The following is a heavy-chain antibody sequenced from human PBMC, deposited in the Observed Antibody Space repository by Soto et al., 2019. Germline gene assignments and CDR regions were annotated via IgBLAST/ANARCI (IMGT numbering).Heavy chain of an antibody. D-gene: IGHD2-8*01. CDR3: AREDLVANTGLGDY. J-gene: IGHJ4*02. Sequence: QVQLVESGGGVVQPGGSLRLSCAASGFTFRNYIMHWVRQAPGKGLEWVTLIWSDGSSKHYADSVKGRITISRDNSKNTLYLQTESLKTEDTAVYYCAREDLVANTGLGDYWGQGTLVAVSS. V-gene: IGHV3-33*08. CDR1: GFTFRNYI. CDR2: IWSDGSSK.